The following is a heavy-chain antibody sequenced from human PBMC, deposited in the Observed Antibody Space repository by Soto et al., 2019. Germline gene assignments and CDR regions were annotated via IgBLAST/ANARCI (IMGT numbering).Heavy chain of an antibody. D-gene: IGHD3-10*01. CDR2: ISSSGSTI. CDR3: VRDTEMVRGVRGGYYYYGMDV. CDR1: GFTFSSYE. J-gene: IGHJ6*02. V-gene: IGHV3-48*03. Sequence: PGGSLRLSCAASGFTFSSYEMNWVRQAPGKGLEWVSYISSSGSTIYYADSVKGRFTISRDNAKNSLYLQMNSLRAEDTAVYYCVRDTEMVRGVRGGYYYYGMDVWGQGTTVTVSS.